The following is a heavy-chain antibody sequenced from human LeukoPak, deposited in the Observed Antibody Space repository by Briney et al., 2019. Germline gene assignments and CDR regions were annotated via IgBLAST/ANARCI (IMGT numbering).Heavy chain of an antibody. CDR2: ISGSDDGT. CDR3: AKSPVSSCRGSFCYPFDY. D-gene: IGHD2-15*01. J-gene: IGHJ4*02. V-gene: IGHV3-23*01. Sequence: ETLSLTCAVYGGSFSDYYWSWIRQIPGKGLEWVSAISGSDDGTYYADSVKGRFTISRDNSRDTLYLQMNTLRAEDTAVYFCAKSPVSSCRGSFCYPFDYWGQGNLVTVSS. CDR1: GGSFSDYY.